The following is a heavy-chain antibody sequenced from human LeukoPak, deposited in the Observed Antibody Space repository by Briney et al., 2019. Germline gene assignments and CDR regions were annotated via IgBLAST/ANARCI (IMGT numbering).Heavy chain of an antibody. CDR3: ARSRGYSYGYSFDY. V-gene: IGHV4-31*03. CDR2: IYYSGNT. D-gene: IGHD5-18*01. CDR1: GGSISSGGCY. Sequence: SQTLSLTCSVSGGSISSGGCYWSWIRQHPGKGLEWIGYIYYSGNTYYNPSLKSRVTIAVDTSKNQFSLKLSSVTAANTAVYYCARSRGYSYGYSFDYWGQGTLVTVST. J-gene: IGHJ4*02.